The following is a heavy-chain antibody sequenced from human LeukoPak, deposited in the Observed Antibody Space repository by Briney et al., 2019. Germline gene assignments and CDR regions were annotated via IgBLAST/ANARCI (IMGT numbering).Heavy chain of an antibody. Sequence: SVKASCKASGGTFSSYAISWVRQAPGQGLEWMGGIIPIFGTANYSQRFQGRVMITADESTSTAYVDLSSLRAEDTAVYYCARALYVSEPYYFDYWGQGTRVTVST. D-gene: IGHD3-10*01. CDR2: IIPIFGTA. J-gene: IGHJ4*02. V-gene: IGHV1-69*13. CDR3: ARALYVSEPYYFDY. CDR1: GGTFSSYA.